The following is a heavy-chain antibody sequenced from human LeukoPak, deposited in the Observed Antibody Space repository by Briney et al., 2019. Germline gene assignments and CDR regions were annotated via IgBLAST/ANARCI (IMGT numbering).Heavy chain of an antibody. CDR1: GYTFTSYG. CDR2: ISAYNGNT. J-gene: IGHJ4*02. CDR3: ARDKTCSSTSCPVDY. Sequence: ASVKVSCKASGYTFTSYGISWVRQAPGRGLEWMGWISAYNGNTNYAQKLQGRVTMTTDTSTSTAYMELRSLRSDDTAVYYCARDKTCSSTSCPVDYWGQGTLVTVSS. D-gene: IGHD2-2*01. V-gene: IGHV1-18*01.